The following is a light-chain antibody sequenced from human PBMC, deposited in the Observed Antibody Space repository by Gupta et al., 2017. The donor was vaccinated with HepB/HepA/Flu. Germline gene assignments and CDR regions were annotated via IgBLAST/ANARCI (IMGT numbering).Light chain of an antibody. CDR2: AAS. V-gene: IGKV1-27*01. CDR3: KQYQRAPFT. CDR1: QGISNY. J-gene: IGKJ3*01. Sequence: DIQMTQSPSSLPASRGDSVTITCRASQGISNYLAWYQQKPGQVPKLLIYAASTLQSGVPYRFSGSGSGTDFTLKISRVQPEDVATYYCKQYQRAPFTFGHGTKVDIK.